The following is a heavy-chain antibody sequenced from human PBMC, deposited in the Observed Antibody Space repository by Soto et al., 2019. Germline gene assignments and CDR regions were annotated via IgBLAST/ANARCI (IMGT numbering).Heavy chain of an antibody. J-gene: IGHJ6*02. D-gene: IGHD6-13*01. CDR3: ARDRIAAAIRGYYYYYYGMDV. V-gene: IGHV1-18*01. CDR1: GYTFTSYG. Sequence: GASVKVSCKASGYTFTSYGISWVRQAPGQGLEWMGWISAYNGNTNYAQKLQGRVTMTTDTSTSTAYMELRSLRSDDTAVYYCARDRIAAAIRGYYYYYYGMDVWGQGTTVTVSS. CDR2: ISAYNGNT.